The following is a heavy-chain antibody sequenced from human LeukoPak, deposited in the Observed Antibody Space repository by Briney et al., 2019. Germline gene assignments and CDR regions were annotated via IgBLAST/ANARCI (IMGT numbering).Heavy chain of an antibody. V-gene: IGHV4-39*07. J-gene: IGHJ5*02. CDR1: GGSISSGSYY. Sequence: SETLSLTCTVSGGSISSGSYYWSWIHQPPGKGLEWIGEINHSGSTNYNPSLKSRVTISVDTSKNQFSLKLSSVTAADTAVYYCARTAVVVAAYNWFDPWGQGTLVTVSS. D-gene: IGHD2-15*01. CDR3: ARTAVVVAAYNWFDP. CDR2: INHSGST.